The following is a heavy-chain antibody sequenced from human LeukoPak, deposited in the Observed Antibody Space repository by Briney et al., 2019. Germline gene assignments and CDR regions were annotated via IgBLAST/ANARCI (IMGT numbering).Heavy chain of an antibody. J-gene: IGHJ6*03. V-gene: IGHV4-59*01. CDR2: IYYTGST. D-gene: IGHD2-21*02. CDR3: ARSCGGDCYSPYYYYYYYMDV. CDR1: GGSISNYY. Sequence: SETLSLTCTVSGGSISNYYWNWIRQPPGKGLEWIGYIYYTGSTNYNPSLKSRVTMSVDTSKNQFSLNLKSVTPEDTAVYYCARSCGGDCYSPYYYYYYYMDVWGKGTTVTISS.